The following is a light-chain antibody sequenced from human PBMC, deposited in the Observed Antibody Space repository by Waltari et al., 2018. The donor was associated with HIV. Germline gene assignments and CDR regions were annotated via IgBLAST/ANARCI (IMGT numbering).Light chain of an antibody. J-gene: IGKJ1*01. V-gene: IGKV1-5*03. CDR3: QQYNVYPWT. CDR2: RAS. CDR1: ENIGNW. Sequence: IEMTQSPSTLSASVGETVTITCRTSENIGNWLAWYQMKPGKAHDLLSYRASTLKSGVPSRFSGRGSGTEFALTVRGLQPDDFGTFFCQQYNVYPWTFGQGTRVDLK.